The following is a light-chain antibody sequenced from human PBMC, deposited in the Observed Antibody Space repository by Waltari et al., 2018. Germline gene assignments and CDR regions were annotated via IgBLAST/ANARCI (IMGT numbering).Light chain of an antibody. CDR1: QSVSSY. Sequence: EIVLTQSPATLSLSPGERATLSCRASQSVSSYLGWYQQKPGQAPRLLIYEASNRDTGIPPRFSGSGSGTDFTLTISSLEPEDFAVYYCQQRSNWPPLTFGGGTKVEIK. CDR2: EAS. J-gene: IGKJ4*01. CDR3: QQRSNWPPLT. V-gene: IGKV3-11*01.